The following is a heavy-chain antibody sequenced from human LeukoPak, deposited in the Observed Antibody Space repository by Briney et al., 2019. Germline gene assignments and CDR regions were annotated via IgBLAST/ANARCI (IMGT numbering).Heavy chain of an antibody. D-gene: IGHD3-10*01. CDR2: ISSSGSTI. J-gene: IGHJ4*02. CDR1: GFTFSTYE. V-gene: IGHV3-48*03. CDR3: ARARLWFGEFDF. Sequence: PGGSLRLSCAASGFTFSTYEINWVRQAPGKGLEWVSYISSSGSTIYYADSVKGRFTISRDNAKNSLYLQMNSLRAEDTAVYYCARARLWFGEFDFWGQGTLVTVPS.